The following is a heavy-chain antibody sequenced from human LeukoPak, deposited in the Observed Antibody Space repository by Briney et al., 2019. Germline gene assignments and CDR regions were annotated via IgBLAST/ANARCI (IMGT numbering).Heavy chain of an antibody. CDR1: GYTFTGYY. CDR3: AEANYYDSSGYYPM. Sequence: ASVTVSCKASGYTFTGYYMHWVRQAPGQGLEWMGWINPNSGGTNYAQKFQGRVTMTRDTSISTAYMELSRLRSDDTAVYYCAEANYYDSSGYYPMWGQGTLVTVSS. CDR2: INPNSGGT. J-gene: IGHJ4*02. V-gene: IGHV1-2*02. D-gene: IGHD3-22*01.